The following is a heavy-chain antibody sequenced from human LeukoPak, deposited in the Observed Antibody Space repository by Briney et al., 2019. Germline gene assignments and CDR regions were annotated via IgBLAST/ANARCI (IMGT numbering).Heavy chain of an antibody. CDR2: IYSGGST. CDR1: GFTVSSNY. D-gene: IGHD3-16*02. Sequence: GGSLRLSCAASGFTVSSNYMSWVRQAPGKGLEWVSVIYSGGSTYYADSVKGRFTISRDNSKNTLYLQMNSLRAEDTAVYYCARSRFRYTGVADYWGQGTLVTVSS. V-gene: IGHV3-53*01. J-gene: IGHJ4*02. CDR3: ARSRFRYTGVADY.